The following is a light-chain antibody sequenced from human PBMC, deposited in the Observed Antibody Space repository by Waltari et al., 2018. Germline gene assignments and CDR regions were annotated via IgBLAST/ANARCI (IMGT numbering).Light chain of an antibody. Sequence: EIVLTQSPGTLSLSPGERATLSCRASQSVSRWLAWYQQKPGQAPRLPIYGASSRATGIPDRFSGSGSGTDFSLTISRLEPEDFAVYYCQKYGTLPATFGQGTKVEIK. CDR2: GAS. V-gene: IGKV3-20*01. J-gene: IGKJ1*01. CDR3: QKYGTLPAT. CDR1: QSVSRW.